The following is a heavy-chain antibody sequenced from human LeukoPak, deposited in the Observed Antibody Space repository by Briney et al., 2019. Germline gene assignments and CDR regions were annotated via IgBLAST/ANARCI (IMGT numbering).Heavy chain of an antibody. V-gene: IGHV1-69*13. J-gene: IGHJ4*02. Sequence: ASVKVSCKASGGTFSSYAISWVRQAPGQGLEWMGGIIPIFGTANYAQKFQGRVTITADESTSTAYMELSSLRSEDTAVYYCARAPVLRFLEWLPIFDYWGQGTLVTVSS. CDR3: ARAPVLRFLEWLPIFDY. CDR2: IIPIFGTA. CDR1: GGTFSSYA. D-gene: IGHD3-3*01.